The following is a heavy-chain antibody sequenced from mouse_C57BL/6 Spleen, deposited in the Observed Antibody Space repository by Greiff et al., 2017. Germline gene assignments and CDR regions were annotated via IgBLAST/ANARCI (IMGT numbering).Heavy chain of an antibody. CDR1: GYTFTDYN. J-gene: IGHJ2*01. V-gene: IGHV1-22*01. Sequence: VQLQQSGPELVKPGASVKMSCKASGYTFTDYNMHWVKQSHGKSLEWIGYINPNNGGTSYNQKFKGKATLTVNKSSSTAYMELRSLTSEDSAVYDCAFTTTVVEDWGQGTTLTVSS. D-gene: IGHD1-1*01. CDR3: AFTTTVVED. CDR2: INPNNGGT.